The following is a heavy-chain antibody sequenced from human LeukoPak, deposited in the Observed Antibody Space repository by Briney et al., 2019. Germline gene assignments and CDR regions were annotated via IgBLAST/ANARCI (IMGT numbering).Heavy chain of an antibody. CDR3: ARDPSKGPIASAGRWSEFDI. D-gene: IGHD6-13*01. J-gene: IGHJ3*02. V-gene: IGHV4-38-2*02. CDR1: GYSISSGYY. CDR2: IYLSGST. Sequence: SETLSLTCTVSGYSISSGYYWAWIRQPPGKGLEWIGSIYLSGSTSSNPSLSSRVSISIDASKNQFSLKLSSVTAADTAVYYCARDPSKGPIASAGRWSEFDIWGQRTMVIVSS.